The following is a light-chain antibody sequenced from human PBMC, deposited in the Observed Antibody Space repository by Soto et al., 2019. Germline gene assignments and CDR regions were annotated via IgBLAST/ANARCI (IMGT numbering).Light chain of an antibody. CDR1: QSVSSY. J-gene: IGKJ5*01. CDR3: QQRINWPIT. Sequence: EIVLTQSPATLSLSPGERATLSYRASQSVSSYLAWYQQKPGQAPRLLIYDASNRATGIPARFSGSGSGTDFTLTISSLESEDFVVYYCQQRINWPITFGQGTRLEIK. CDR2: DAS. V-gene: IGKV3-11*01.